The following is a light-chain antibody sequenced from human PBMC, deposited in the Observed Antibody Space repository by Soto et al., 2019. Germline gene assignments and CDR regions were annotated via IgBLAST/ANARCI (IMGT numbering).Light chain of an antibody. CDR1: SGHSSYA. CDR3: QTWGTDVV. CDR2: LNSDGSH. Sequence: QPVLTQSPSASASLGASVKLTCTLSSGHSSYAIAWHQQQPEKGPRYLMNLNSDGSHSKGDGIPDRFSGSSSGAERYLTISSRQSEEEADYYCQTWGTDVVFGGGTKLTVL. J-gene: IGLJ2*01. V-gene: IGLV4-69*01.